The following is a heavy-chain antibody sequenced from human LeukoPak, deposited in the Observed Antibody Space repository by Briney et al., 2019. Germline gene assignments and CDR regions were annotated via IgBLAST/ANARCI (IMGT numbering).Heavy chain of an antibody. CDR2: IYYSGST. J-gene: IGHJ6*03. V-gene: IGHV4-59*08. Sequence: NPSETLSLTCTVSGGSISSYYSSWIRQPPGKGLEWIGYIYYSGSTNYNPSLKSRVTISVDTSKNQFSLRLSSVTAADTALYYCARHYDLCYYTYVWGKGTTVTVSS. D-gene: IGHD3-22*01. CDR1: GGSISSYY. CDR3: ARHYDLCYYTYV.